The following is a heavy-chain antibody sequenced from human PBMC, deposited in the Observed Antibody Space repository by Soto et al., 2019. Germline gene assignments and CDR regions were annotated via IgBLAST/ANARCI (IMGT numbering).Heavy chain of an antibody. CDR3: AHIVITYGGVVGDDAFDV. V-gene: IGHV2-5*02. CDR1: GFSLATKGVG. CDR2: VYWDNDR. J-gene: IGHJ3*01. Sequence: SGPTLVNPTETLTLTCTFSGFSLATKGVGVGWIRQSPGKALEWLAVVYWDNDRRYSPSLTTRLTVTKDSSKNQVALTMTNMDSVDTGTFYCAHIVITYGGVVGDDAFDVLGQGTVVTVSS. D-gene: IGHD3-16*02.